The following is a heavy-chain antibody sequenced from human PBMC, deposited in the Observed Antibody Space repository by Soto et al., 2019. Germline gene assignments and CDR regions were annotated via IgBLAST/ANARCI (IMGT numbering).Heavy chain of an antibody. D-gene: IGHD6-6*01. Sequence: SGPTLVNPPQTLTLTCTFSGISLKTAGVRVSWIRQPPGKALEWLALIDWDDDKFYNTHLETRLTISKDTAKNQVVIRMTKVDPVDTATYYCARTSSRYWFDPWGQGTLVTVSS. CDR2: IDWDDDK. J-gene: IGHJ5*02. CDR1: GISLKTAGVR. V-gene: IGHV2-70*04. CDR3: ARTSSRYWFDP.